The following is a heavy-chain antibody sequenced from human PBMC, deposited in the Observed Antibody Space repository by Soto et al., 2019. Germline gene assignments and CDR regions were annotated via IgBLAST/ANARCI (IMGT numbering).Heavy chain of an antibody. D-gene: IGHD3-3*01. J-gene: IGHJ4*02. V-gene: IGHV2-5*02. CDR1: GFSLTTSGVG. CDR3: AHRVLRTVFGLVTTTAIYFDF. Sequence: QITLNESGPTVVKPTETLTLTCRFSGFSLTTSGVGVGWVRQSPGKAPEWLALIYWDDDKRYSESLKSRLTITKDTSKNQVVLTVANLYPTDTATYSCAHRVLRTVFGLVTTTAIYFDFWGQGTPVAVSS. CDR2: IYWDDDK.